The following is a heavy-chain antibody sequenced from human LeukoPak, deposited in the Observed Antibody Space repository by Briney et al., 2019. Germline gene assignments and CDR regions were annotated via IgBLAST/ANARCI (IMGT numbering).Heavy chain of an antibody. CDR1: GGSINTYY. J-gene: IGHJ4*02. D-gene: IGHD3-22*01. CDR3: ARHNYDSSGYYSLIDY. V-gene: IGHV4-59*08. Sequence: SETLSLTCSVSGGSINTYYWSWIRQPPGKGLEWIGYIYYSGSTSYIPSLKSRVTISLDMSKNQYSLKLSSVTAADTAVYYCARHNYDSSGYYSLIDYWGRGTLVTVSS. CDR2: IYYSGST.